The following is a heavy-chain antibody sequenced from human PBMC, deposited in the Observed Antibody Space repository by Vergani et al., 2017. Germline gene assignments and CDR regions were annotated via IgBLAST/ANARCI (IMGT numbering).Heavy chain of an antibody. Sequence: VQLVESGGGLVKPGGSLRLSCAASGFTFSSYGMHWVRQAPGKGLEWVAVISYDGSNKYYADSVKGRFTISRDNSKNTLYLQMSSLRSEDTAVYYCATHKPTTILPDVWGKGTTVTVSS. CDR3: ATHKPTTILPDV. D-gene: IGHD5-12*01. J-gene: IGHJ6*04. CDR2: ISYDGSNK. V-gene: IGHV3-30*03. CDR1: GFTFSSYG.